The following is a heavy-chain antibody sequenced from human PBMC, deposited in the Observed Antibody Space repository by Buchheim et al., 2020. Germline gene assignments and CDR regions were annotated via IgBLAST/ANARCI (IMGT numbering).Heavy chain of an antibody. D-gene: IGHD6-19*01. J-gene: IGHJ4*02. CDR1: GGSISSGSYY. V-gene: IGHV4-61*02. Sequence: QVQLQESGPGLVKPSQTLSLPCTVSGGSISSGSYYWSWIRQPAGKGLEWIGRIYTSGSTNYHPSLKSRVTISVDTPQHQFSLKLSSETAADTAVYYCARDKDSSGWYQQYFDYWGQGTL. CDR3: ARDKDSSGWYQQYFDY. CDR2: IYTSGST.